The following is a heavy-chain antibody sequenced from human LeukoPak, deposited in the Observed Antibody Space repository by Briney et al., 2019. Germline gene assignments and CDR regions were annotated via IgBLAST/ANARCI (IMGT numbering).Heavy chain of an antibody. Sequence: SEPLSLTCAVSDYSISSGYYWGWLRQPPGKGLEWIGSIYHSGSTYYNPSLRSRVTISVDTSKNQFSLKLSSVTAADTAVYYCARVCAYWGQGTLVTVSS. CDR1: DYSISSGYY. CDR3: ARVCAY. J-gene: IGHJ4*02. CDR2: IYHSGST. V-gene: IGHV4-38-2*01. D-gene: IGHD2-21*01.